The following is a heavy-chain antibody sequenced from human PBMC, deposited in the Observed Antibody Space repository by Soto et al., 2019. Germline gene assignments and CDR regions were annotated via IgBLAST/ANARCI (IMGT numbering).Heavy chain of an antibody. Sequence: GGSLRLSCAASGFTFSSYWMSWVRQAPGKGLEWVANIKQDGSEKYYVDSVKGRFTISRDNAKNSLYLQMNSLRAEDTAVYYCARDYDLEWPYYFDYWGQGTLVTVSS. D-gene: IGHD3-3*01. J-gene: IGHJ4*02. CDR3: ARDYDLEWPYYFDY. V-gene: IGHV3-7*01. CDR1: GFTFSSYW. CDR2: IKQDGSEK.